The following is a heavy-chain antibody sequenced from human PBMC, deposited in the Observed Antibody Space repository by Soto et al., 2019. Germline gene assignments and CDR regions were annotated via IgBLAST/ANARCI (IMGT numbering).Heavy chain of an antibody. CDR2: ISSSSSYI. J-gene: IGHJ4*02. CDR1: GFTFSSYS. V-gene: IGHV3-21*01. CDR3: ASLPGGIDY. Sequence: EVQLVESGGGLVKPGGSLRLSCAVSGFTFSSYSMNWVRQAPGKGLEWVSSISSSSSYIYYADSVKGRFTISRDNAKNSLYLQMNSLRAEDTAVYYCASLPGGIDYWGQGTLVTVSS. D-gene: IGHD3-16*01.